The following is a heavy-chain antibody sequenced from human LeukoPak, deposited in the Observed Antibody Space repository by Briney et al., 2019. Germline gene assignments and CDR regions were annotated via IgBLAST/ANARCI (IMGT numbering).Heavy chain of an antibody. J-gene: IGHJ3*02. CDR1: GGSISSYY. CDR2: IYYSGST. Sequence: SETLSLTCTVSGGSISSYYWSWIRQPPGKGLEWIGYIYYSGSTNYNPSLKSRVTISVDTSKNQFSLKLCSVTAADTAVYYCARVRGRNAFDIWGQGTMVTVSS. V-gene: IGHV4-59*01. CDR3: ARVRGRNAFDI.